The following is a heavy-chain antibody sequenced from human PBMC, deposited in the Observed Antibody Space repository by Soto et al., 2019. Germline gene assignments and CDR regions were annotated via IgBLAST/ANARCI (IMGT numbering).Heavy chain of an antibody. CDR3: ASLGGDYVADAFDS. V-gene: IGHV3-30*03. D-gene: IGHD4-17*01. CDR2: ISYDGSNK. CDR1: GFTFSSYG. J-gene: IGHJ3*02. Sequence: GGSLRLSCAASGFTFSSYGMHWVRQAPGKGLEWVAVISYDGSNKYYADSVKGRFTISRDNSKNTLYLQMNSLRAEDTAVYYCASLGGDYVADAFDSWGQGTMVTGSS.